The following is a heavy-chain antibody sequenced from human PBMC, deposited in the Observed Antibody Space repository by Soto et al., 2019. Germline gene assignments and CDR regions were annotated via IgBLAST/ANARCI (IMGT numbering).Heavy chain of an antibody. CDR1: GFTFSNYA. CDR2: ISGGGGIT. Sequence: GGSLRLSCAASGFTFSNYAMTWVRQAPGRGLEWVSVISGGGGITYYADSVKGRFTISRDNSKNTLNLQMNSLRAEDTALYYCARCGGGTCYLLEYWGQGTQVTVS. D-gene: IGHD2-15*01. V-gene: IGHV3-23*01. CDR3: ARCGGGTCYLLEY. J-gene: IGHJ4*02.